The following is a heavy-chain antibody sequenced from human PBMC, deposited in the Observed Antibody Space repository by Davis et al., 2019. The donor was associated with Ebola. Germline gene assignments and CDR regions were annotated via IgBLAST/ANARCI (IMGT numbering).Heavy chain of an antibody. CDR3: VKDGGQWVWSGWYFDY. CDR1: GFTFSNYV. J-gene: IGHJ4*02. Sequence: GESLKISCEASGFTFSNYVMSWVRQAPGKGLEWVSAISVTGGRPFYADSVKGRFTISRDNSKNTLYLQMSSLRAEDTAVYYCVKDGGQWVWSGWYFDYWGQGTLVTVSS. V-gene: IGHV3-23*01. D-gene: IGHD3-3*01. CDR2: ISVTGGRP.